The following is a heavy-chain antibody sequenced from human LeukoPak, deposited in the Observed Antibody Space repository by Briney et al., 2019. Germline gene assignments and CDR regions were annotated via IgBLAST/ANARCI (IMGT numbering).Heavy chain of an antibody. CDR2: INSNSGGT. J-gene: IGHJ4*02. D-gene: IGHD3-10*02. CDR3: LGSGSYAYYFDY. CDR1: GYTFTGYY. V-gene: IGHV1-2*02. Sequence: APVKVSCKASGYTFTGYYMHWVRQAPGQGPEWMGWINSNSGGTNYAQKFQGRVTMTRDTSISTAYMELSRLRSDDTAVYYCLGSGSYAYYFDYWGQGTLVTVSS.